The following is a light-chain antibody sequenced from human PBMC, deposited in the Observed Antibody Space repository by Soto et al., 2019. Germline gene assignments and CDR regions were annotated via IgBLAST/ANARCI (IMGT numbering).Light chain of an antibody. CDR1: QSVSSN. J-gene: IGKJ1*01. V-gene: IGKV3-20*01. CDR2: GAS. Sequence: EIVLTQSPGTLSLSPGERATLSFRASQSVSSNLAWYQQKPGQAPRLLIYGASIRATGIPDRVSGSGSGTDCTLTISRLKPEDFAVYYCQHYGSSPTTFGKGTKVDIK. CDR3: QHYGSSPTT.